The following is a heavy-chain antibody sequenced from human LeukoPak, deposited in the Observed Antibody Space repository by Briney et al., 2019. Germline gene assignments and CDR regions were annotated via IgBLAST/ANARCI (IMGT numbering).Heavy chain of an antibody. V-gene: IGHV3-23*01. J-gene: IGHJ4*02. D-gene: IGHD1-26*01. CDR3: ARISGSRAWDFDY. CDR1: AFTFSSYA. Sequence: GGSLRLSCAASAFTFSSYAMSWVRQAPGKGLKWVSTIHGSSDTTYYADSVKGRFTISRDNSKNTLFLQMNSLRAEDTAVYYCARISGSRAWDFDYWGQGTLVTVSS. CDR2: IHGSSDTT.